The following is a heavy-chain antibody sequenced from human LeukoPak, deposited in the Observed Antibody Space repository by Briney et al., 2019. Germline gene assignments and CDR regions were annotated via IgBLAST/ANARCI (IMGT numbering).Heavy chain of an antibody. V-gene: IGHV3-30*18. J-gene: IGHJ6*02. Sequence: PGGSLRLSCAASGFTFSSYGMHWVRQAPGKGLEWVAVISYDGSNKYYADSVKGRFTISRDNSKNTLYLQMNSLRAEDTAVYYCAKDGPQGYYYGMDVWGQGTTVTVSS. CDR3: AKDGPQGYYYGMDV. CDR2: ISYDGSNK. CDR1: GFTFSSYG.